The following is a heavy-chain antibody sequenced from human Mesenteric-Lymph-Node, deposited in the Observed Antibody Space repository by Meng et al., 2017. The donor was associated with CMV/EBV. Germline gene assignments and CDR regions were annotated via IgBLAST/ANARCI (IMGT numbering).Heavy chain of an antibody. Sequence: FAFSSDWMSGVRQAPGKELEWVANISQDGSERYYVGSVKSRFTISRDNANNSLYLQMNSLRAEDTAIYYCAGVRPSIAGRPTAWFDPWGQGTLVTVSS. V-gene: IGHV3-7*01. CDR1: FAFSSDW. CDR2: ISQDGSER. D-gene: IGHD6-6*01. J-gene: IGHJ5*02. CDR3: AGVRPSIAGRPTAWFDP.